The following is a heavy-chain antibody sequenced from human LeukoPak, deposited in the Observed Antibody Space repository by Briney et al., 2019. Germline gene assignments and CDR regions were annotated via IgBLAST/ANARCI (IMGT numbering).Heavy chain of an antibody. Sequence: ASVKVSCKASGYTFTGCYMYWVRQAPGQGLEWMGYIYPNSGATKYAQKFQGRVTMTRDTSISTAYMELSGLRSDDTAVYYCGTLLSNGPFDYWGQGSLVTVSS. CDR3: GTLLSNGPFDY. CDR2: IYPNSGAT. V-gene: IGHV1-2*02. J-gene: IGHJ4*02. CDR1: GYTFTGCY.